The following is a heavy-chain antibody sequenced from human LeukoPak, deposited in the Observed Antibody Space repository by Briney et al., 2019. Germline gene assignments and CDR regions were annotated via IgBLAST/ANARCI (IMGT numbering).Heavy chain of an antibody. J-gene: IGHJ4*02. CDR3: TKEGIAAAGLPDY. D-gene: IGHD6-13*01. V-gene: IGHV3-49*04. CDR1: GFTFSNAW. Sequence: GGSLRLSCAASGFTFSNAWMSWVRQAPGKGLEWVGFIGSKAYGGTTEYAASVKGRFTISRDDSKSIAYLQMNSLKTEDTAVYYCTKEGIAAAGLPDYWGQGTLVTVSS. CDR2: IGSKAYGGTT.